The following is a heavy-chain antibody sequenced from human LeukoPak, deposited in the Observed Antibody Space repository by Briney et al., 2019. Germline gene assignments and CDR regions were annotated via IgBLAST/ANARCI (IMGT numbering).Heavy chain of an antibody. CDR2: ISSSSSYI. Sequence: GGSLRLSCAASGFTFSSYEMNWVRQAPGKGLEWVSSISSSSSYIYYADSVKGRFTISRDNAKNSLYLQMNSLRAEDTAVYYCARDSKGDYFDYWGQGTLVTVSS. J-gene: IGHJ4*02. CDR3: ARDSKGDYFDY. CDR1: GFTFSSYE. D-gene: IGHD3-16*01. V-gene: IGHV3-21*01.